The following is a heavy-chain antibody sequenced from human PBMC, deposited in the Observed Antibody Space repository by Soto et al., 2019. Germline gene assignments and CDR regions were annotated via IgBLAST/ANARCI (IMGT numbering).Heavy chain of an antibody. CDR2: ISSNGGST. Sequence: PGGSLRLSCSASGFTFSSYAMHWVRPDTGKGLEYVSAISSNGGSTYYADSVKGRFTISRDNSKNTLYLQMSSLRAEDTAVYYCVPYCSSTSCYEDGFDYWGQGTLVTVSS. V-gene: IGHV3-64D*08. CDR1: GFTFSSYA. CDR3: VPYCSSTSCYEDGFDY. J-gene: IGHJ4*02. D-gene: IGHD2-2*01.